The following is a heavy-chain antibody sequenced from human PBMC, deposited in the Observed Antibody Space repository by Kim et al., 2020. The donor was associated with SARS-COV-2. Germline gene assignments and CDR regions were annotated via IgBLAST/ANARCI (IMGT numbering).Heavy chain of an antibody. D-gene: IGHD6-13*01. CDR1: GFTFSNAW. V-gene: IGHV3-15*01. CDR3: TTCFSSSWYPGLGNYFAY. J-gene: IGHJ4*02. Sequence: GGSLRLSCAASGFTFSNAWMSWVRQAPGKGLEWVGRIKSKTDGGTTDYAAPVKGRFTISRDDSKNTLYLQMNSLKTEDTAVYYCTTCFSSSWYPGLGNYFAYWGQGTLVTVSS. CDR2: IKSKTDGGTT.